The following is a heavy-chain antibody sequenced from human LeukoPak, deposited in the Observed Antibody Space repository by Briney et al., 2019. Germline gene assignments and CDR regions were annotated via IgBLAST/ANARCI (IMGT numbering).Heavy chain of an antibody. V-gene: IGHV3-30*04. J-gene: IGHJ4*02. CDR1: GFTFSNYA. D-gene: IGHD2-2*01. CDR2: ISYDGNNK. CDR3: ARDPFVVVVPTVTRGDYFDY. Sequence: GGSLRLSCAASGFTFSNYAMHWVRQAPGKGLEWVAVISYDGNNKYYADSVKGRFTISRDSSKNTLYLQMNSLRAEDTAVYFCARDPFVVVVPTVTRGDYFDYWGQGTLVTVSS.